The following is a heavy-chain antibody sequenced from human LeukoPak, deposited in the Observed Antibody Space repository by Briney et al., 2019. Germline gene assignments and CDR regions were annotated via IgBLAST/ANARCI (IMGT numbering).Heavy chain of an antibody. CDR3: ARDYYDSSGLGGMGY. D-gene: IGHD3-22*01. Sequence: ASVKVSCKASGYTFTSYYMHWVRQAPGQGLEWMGIINPSGGSTSYAQKFQGRVTMTRDTSTSTVYMELSSLRSEDTAVYYCARDYYDSSGLGGMGYWGQGTLVTVPS. CDR1: GYTFTSYY. V-gene: IGHV1-46*01. J-gene: IGHJ4*02. CDR2: INPSGGST.